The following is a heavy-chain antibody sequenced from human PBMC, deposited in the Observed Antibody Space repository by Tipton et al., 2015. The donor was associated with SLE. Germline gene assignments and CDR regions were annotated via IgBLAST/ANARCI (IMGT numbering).Heavy chain of an antibody. D-gene: IGHD6-6*01. CDR3: ARSSIAARGGFDY. CDR1: GGSISSYY. J-gene: IGHJ4*02. CDR2: IYYSGCT. V-gene: IGHV4-59*01. Sequence: TLSLTCTVSGGSISSYYWSWIRQPPGKGLEWIGYIYYSGCTNYNPSLKGRVTISVDTSKNQFSLKLSSVTAADTAVYYWARSSIAARGGFDYWGQGTLVTVAS.